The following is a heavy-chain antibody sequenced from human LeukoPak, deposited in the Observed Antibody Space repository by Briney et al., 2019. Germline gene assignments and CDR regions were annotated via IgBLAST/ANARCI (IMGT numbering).Heavy chain of an antibody. Sequence: SETLSLTCAVYGGSFSGYYWSWIRQPPGKGLEWIGEINHSGSTNYNPSLKSRVTISVDTSKNQFSLKLSSVTAADTAVFYCARGNYDFWSGYPYYFDYWGQGTLVTVSS. CDR3: ARGNYDFWSGYPYYFDY. CDR2: INHSGST. V-gene: IGHV4-34*01. CDR1: GGSFSGYY. J-gene: IGHJ4*02. D-gene: IGHD3-3*01.